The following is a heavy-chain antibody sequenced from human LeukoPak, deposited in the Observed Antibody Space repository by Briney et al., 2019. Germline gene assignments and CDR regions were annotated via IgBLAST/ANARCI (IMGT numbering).Heavy chain of an antibody. J-gene: IGHJ4*02. CDR1: GYTFTGYY. V-gene: IGHV1-2*02. D-gene: IGHD4-17*01. Sequence: ASVKVSCKASGYTFTGYYVHWVRQAPGQGLEWMGWINPNSGGTDYAQKFQGRVFMTRDTSISTAYMEMSGLRSDDTAAYYCARDNGAGLNYWGQGTLITVSS. CDR2: INPNSGGT. CDR3: ARDNGAGLNY.